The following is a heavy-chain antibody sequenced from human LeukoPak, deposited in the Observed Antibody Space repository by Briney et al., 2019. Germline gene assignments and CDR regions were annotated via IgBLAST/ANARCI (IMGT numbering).Heavy chain of an antibody. CDR1: GGSFSGYY. Sequence: SETLSLTCAVYGGSFSGYYWSWIRQPPGKGLEWIGSIYHSGSTYYNPSLKSRVTISVDTSKNQFSLKLSSVTAADTAVYYCAREWYYYDSSGYPNSGWFDPWGQGTLVTVSS. CDR3: AREWYYYDSSGYPNSGWFDP. J-gene: IGHJ5*02. D-gene: IGHD3-22*01. V-gene: IGHV4-34*01. CDR2: IYHSGST.